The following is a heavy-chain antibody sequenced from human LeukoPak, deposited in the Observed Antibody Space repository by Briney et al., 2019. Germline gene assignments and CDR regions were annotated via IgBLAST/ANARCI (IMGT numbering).Heavy chain of an antibody. D-gene: IGHD6-13*01. Sequence: GGSLRLSCAASGFTFSSYGMHWVRQAPGKGLEWVAVISYDGSNKYYADSVKGRFTVSRDNSKNTLYLQMNSLRAEDTAVYYCAKDTQYSSSWYNYWGQGTLVTVSS. CDR1: GFTFSSYG. CDR3: AKDTQYSSSWYNY. V-gene: IGHV3-30*18. CDR2: ISYDGSNK. J-gene: IGHJ4*02.